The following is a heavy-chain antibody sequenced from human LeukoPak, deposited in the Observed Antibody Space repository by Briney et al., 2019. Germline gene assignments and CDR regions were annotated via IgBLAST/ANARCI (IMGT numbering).Heavy chain of an antibody. D-gene: IGHD2-2*02. CDR1: GGSISSGDYY. CDR2: IYYSGST. V-gene: IGHV4-30-4*08. J-gene: IGHJ5*02. Sequence: SQTLSLTCTVSGGSISSGDYYWSWIRQPPGKGLEWIGYIYYSGSTYYNPSLKSRVTISVDTSKNQFSLKLSSVTAADTAVYYCARGGRYCSSTSCYKAGWFDPWGQGTLVTVSS. CDR3: ARGGRYCSSTSCYKAGWFDP.